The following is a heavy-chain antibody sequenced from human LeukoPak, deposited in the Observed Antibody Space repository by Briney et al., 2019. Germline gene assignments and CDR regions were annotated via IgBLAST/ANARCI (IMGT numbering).Heavy chain of an antibody. CDR2: ISFDGTTK. V-gene: IGHV3-30*18. Sequence: GGSLRLSCATSGFTVSTSVMHWVRQAPGKGLDWAAIISFDGTTKYYADSVKGRFTISRDNSKNTLFLQMDSLRVEDTAVYYCVKGKDLYGALDIWGQGTMVTVSS. CDR1: GFTVSTSV. J-gene: IGHJ3*02. D-gene: IGHD3-16*01. CDR3: VKGKDLYGALDI.